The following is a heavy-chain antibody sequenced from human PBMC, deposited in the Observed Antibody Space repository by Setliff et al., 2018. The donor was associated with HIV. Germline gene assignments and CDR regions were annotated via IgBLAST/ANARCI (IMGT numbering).Heavy chain of an antibody. D-gene: IGHD4-17*01. CDR3: ARHMYYGDYYFDY. CDR1: GYSISSGYY. Sequence: PSETLSLTCTVSGYSISSGYYWGWIRQPPGKGLEWIGSIYHSGSTYYNPSLKSRVTISVDTSKNQFSLKLSSVTAADTAVYYCARHMYYGDYYFDYWGQGTLVTVS. V-gene: IGHV4-38-2*02. CDR2: IYHSGST. J-gene: IGHJ4*02.